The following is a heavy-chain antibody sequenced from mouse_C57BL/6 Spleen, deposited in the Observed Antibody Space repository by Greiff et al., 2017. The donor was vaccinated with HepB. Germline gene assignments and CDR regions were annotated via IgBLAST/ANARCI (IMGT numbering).Heavy chain of an antibody. CDR3: ARSGLVWY. V-gene: IGHV1-26*01. D-gene: IGHD2-10*02. J-gene: IGHJ3*01. Sequence: EVQLQQSGPELVKPGASVKISCKASGYTFTDYYMNWVKQSHGKSLEWIGDINPNNGGTSYNQKFKGKATLTVDKSSSTAYMELRSLTSEDSAVYYCARSGLVWYWGQGTLVTVSA. CDR1: GYTFTDYY. CDR2: INPNNGGT.